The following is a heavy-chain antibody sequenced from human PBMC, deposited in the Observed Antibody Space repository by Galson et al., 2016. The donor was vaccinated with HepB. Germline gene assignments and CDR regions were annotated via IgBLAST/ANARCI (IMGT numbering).Heavy chain of an antibody. CDR1: GFTFSSYS. J-gene: IGHJ6*02. Sequence: SLRLSCAVSGFTFSSYSMNWVRQAPGKGLEWVSSISSSSSYIYYADSVKGRFTISRDNAKNSLYLQMNSLRAEDTAVYYCARDGYYDSSGYYYDDYYYGMDGWGQGTTVTVSS. CDR2: ISSSSSYI. CDR3: ARDGYYDSSGYYYDDYYYGMDG. D-gene: IGHD3-22*01. V-gene: IGHV3-21*01.